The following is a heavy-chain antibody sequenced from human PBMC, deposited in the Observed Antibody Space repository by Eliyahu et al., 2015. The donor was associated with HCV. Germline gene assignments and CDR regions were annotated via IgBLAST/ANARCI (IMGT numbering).Heavy chain of an antibody. CDR2: ISSSSSYI. D-gene: IGHD3-10*01. Sequence: KGLEWVSSISSSSSYIYYADSVKGRFTISRDNAKNSLYLQMNSLRAEDTAVYYCARDAGSYYYYYGMDVWGQGTTVTVSS. CDR3: ARDAGSYYYYYGMDV. J-gene: IGHJ6*02. V-gene: IGHV3-21*01.